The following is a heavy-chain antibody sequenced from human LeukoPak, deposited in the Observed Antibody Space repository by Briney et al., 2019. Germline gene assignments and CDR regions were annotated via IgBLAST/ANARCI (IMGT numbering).Heavy chain of an antibody. Sequence: GASVKVSCKASGYTFTGYYMHWVRQAPGQGLEWMGWINPNSGGTNYAQKFQGRVTMTRDMSISTAYMELSRLRSDDTAVYYCARVTRIAARSLDYWGQGTLVTVSS. CDR3: ARVTRIAARSLDY. CDR2: INPNSGGT. CDR1: GYTFTGYY. D-gene: IGHD6-6*01. V-gene: IGHV1-2*02. J-gene: IGHJ4*02.